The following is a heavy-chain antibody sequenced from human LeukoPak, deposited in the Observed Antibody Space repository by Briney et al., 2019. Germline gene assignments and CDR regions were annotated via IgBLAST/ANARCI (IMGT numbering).Heavy chain of an antibody. J-gene: IGHJ3*02. CDR1: GYSISSGYY. CDR3: ARAVGAYYYDSSGYAFDI. Sequence: PSETLSLTCTVSGYSISSGYYWGWIRQPPGKGLEWIGSIYHSGSTYYNPSLKSRVTISVDTSKSQFSLKLSSVTAADTAVYYCARAVGAYYYDSSGYAFDIWGQGTMVTVSS. D-gene: IGHD3-22*01. CDR2: IYHSGST. V-gene: IGHV4-38-2*02.